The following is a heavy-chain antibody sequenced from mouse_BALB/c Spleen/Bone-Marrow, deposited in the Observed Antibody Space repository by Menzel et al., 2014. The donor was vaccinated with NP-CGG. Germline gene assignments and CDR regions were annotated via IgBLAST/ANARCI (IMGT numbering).Heavy chain of an antibody. J-gene: IGHJ3*01. D-gene: IGHD1-1*01. CDR1: GFNIXDTY. CDR3: ASYYYGRAWFAY. Sequence: EVQLQQSGAELVKPGASVKLSCTASGFNIXDTYMHWGKQRPEQGLEWIGRIDPANGNTKYDPKFQGKATITADTSSNTAYLQLSSLTSDDTAVYYCASYYYGRAWFAYWGQGTLVTVSA. V-gene: IGHV14-3*02. CDR2: IDPANGNT.